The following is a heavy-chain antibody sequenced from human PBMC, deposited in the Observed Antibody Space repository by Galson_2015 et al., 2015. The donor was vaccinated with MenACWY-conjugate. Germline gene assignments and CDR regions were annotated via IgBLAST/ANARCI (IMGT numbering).Heavy chain of an antibody. D-gene: IGHD2-2*01. J-gene: IGHJ4*02. Sequence: SLRLSCATSGFAFGDYLMGWFRQAPGKGLEWVGYIQSKNYGANTQYAASVKDRFTISRDDSRSIAYLQMNSLKTEDTAVYYCTRAVHRHCSRTNCPFDHWGQGTLVTVSS. V-gene: IGHV3-49*03. CDR3: TRAVHRHCSRTNCPFDH. CDR2: IQSKNYGANT. CDR1: GFAFGDYL.